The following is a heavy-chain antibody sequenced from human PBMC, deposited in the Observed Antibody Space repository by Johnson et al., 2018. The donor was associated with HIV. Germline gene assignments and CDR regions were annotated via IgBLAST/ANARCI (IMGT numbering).Heavy chain of an antibody. D-gene: IGHD1-1*01. J-gene: IGHJ3*02. CDR3: TTGLYWNDAFDI. CDR2: VKSKADGGTT. CDR1: GFTFSDAW. V-gene: IGHV3-15*01. Sequence: VQLVESGGGVVQPGRSLRLSCAASGFTFSDAWMNWVRQAPGKGLEWVGRVKSKADGGTTDYAAPVKGRFTISRDGSKNTLYLQMNSLKTEDTAVYYCTTGLYWNDAFDIWGQGTMVTVSS.